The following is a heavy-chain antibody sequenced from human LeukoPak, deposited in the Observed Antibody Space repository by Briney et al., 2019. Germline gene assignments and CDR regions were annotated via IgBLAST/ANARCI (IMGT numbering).Heavy chain of an antibody. V-gene: IGHV4-4*07. CDR3: ARGPPPDFDC. Sequence: PSETLSLTCTVSGVSISNYYWSWIRQPAGKGLEWIGRIYSSGSTDYNPSLKSRVTMSVDTSKNQFSLNLRSVTAADTAVYYCARGPPPDFDCWGQGTLVTVSS. CDR1: GVSISNYY. CDR2: IYSSGST. J-gene: IGHJ4*02.